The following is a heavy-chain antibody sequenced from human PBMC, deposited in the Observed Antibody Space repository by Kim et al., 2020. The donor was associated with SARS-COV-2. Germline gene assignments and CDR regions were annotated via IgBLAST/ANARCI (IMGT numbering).Heavy chain of an antibody. CDR3: ARCSMYSSSWYVIGSDWFDP. CDR1: GGSFSGYY. CDR2: INHSGST. D-gene: IGHD6-13*01. V-gene: IGHV4-34*01. J-gene: IGHJ5*02. Sequence: SETLSLTCAVYGGSFSGYYWSWIRQPPGKGLEWIGEINHSGSTNYNPSLKSRVTISVDTSKNQFSLKLSSVTAADTAVYYCARCSMYSSSWYVIGSDWFDPWGQGTLVTVSS.